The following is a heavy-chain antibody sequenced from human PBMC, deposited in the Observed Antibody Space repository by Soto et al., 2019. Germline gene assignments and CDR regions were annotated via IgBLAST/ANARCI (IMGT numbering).Heavy chain of an antibody. Sequence: GGSLRLSCAASGFTFSSYSMNWVRQAPGKGLEWVSSISSSSSYIYYADSVKGRFTISRDNAKNSLYLQMNSLRAEDTAVYYCAIPLGMVATVDYYYGMDVWGQGTTVTVSS. D-gene: IGHD5-12*01. J-gene: IGHJ6*02. CDR1: GFTFSSYS. CDR2: ISSSSSYI. CDR3: AIPLGMVATVDYYYGMDV. V-gene: IGHV3-21*01.